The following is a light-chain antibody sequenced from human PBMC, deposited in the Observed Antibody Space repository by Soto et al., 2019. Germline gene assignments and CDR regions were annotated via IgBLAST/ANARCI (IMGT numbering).Light chain of an antibody. J-gene: IGLJ1*01. V-gene: IGLV2-11*01. CDR3: CSYAGRSTFGV. CDR2: DVT. Sequence: QSALTQPRSVSGSPGQSVTISCTGTSSDVGGYNYVSWYQQHPGKAPKLTIYDVTKRPSGVPDRFSGSKSGNTASLTISGLQAEDEADYYCCSYAGRSTFGVFGTGTKV. CDR1: SSDVGGYNY.